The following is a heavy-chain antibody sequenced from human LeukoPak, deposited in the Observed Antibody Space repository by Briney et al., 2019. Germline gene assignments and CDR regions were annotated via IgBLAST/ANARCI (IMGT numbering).Heavy chain of an antibody. J-gene: IGHJ6*03. CDR3: ARCPFQANYDSSGLHYYYMDV. CDR1: GGTFSSYA. Sequence: SVKVSCKASGGTFSSYAISWVRQAPGQGLEWMGGIIPIFGTANYAQKFQGRVMITADESTSTAYMELSSLRSEDTAVYYCARCPFQANYDSSGLHYYYMDVWGKGTTVTISS. CDR2: IIPIFGTA. V-gene: IGHV1-69*13. D-gene: IGHD3-22*01.